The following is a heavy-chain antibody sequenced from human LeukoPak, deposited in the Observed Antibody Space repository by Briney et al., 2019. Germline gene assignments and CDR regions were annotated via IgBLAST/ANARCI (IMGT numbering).Heavy chain of an antibody. D-gene: IGHD5-24*01. Sequence: ASVKVSCKASGYTFTSYYVHWVRQAPGQGLEWMGIINPSGGSTNYAQKFQGRVTMTRDMSTSTVYMELSSLRSEDTAVYYCARDLGGDGYNNDYWGQGTLVTVSS. J-gene: IGHJ4*02. CDR3: ARDLGGDGYNNDY. CDR1: GYTFTSYY. V-gene: IGHV1-46*01. CDR2: INPSGGST.